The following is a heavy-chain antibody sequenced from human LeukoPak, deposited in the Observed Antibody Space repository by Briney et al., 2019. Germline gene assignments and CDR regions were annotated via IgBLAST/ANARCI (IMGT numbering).Heavy chain of an antibody. Sequence: SETLSLTCTVSGGSISSGNYYWGWIRQPPGKELEWIGSLYYSGSTYYNPSLKSRVTISVDTSKNQFSLRLSSVTAADTAVYYCATSGSYSNYALDYWGQGTLVAVSS. CDR2: LYYSGST. CDR1: GGSISSGNYY. V-gene: IGHV4-39*01. J-gene: IGHJ4*02. CDR3: ATSGSYSNYALDY. D-gene: IGHD4-11*01.